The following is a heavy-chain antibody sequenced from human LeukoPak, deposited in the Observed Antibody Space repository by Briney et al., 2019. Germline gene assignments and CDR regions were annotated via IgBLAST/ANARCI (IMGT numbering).Heavy chain of an antibody. V-gene: IGHV3-21*01. Sequence: GGSLRLSCAASGFTFSSYSMNWVRQAPGKGLEWVSSISSSSSYIYYADSVKGRFTISRDNAKNSLYLQMNSLRAEDTAVYYCARERYSGSYDPFDYWGQGALVTVSS. CDR3: ARERYSGSYDPFDY. CDR1: GFTFSSYS. D-gene: IGHD1-26*01. J-gene: IGHJ4*02. CDR2: ISSSSSYI.